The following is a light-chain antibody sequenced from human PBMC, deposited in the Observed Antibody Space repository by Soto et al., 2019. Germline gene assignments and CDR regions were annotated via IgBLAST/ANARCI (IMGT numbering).Light chain of an antibody. J-gene: IGKJ1*01. CDR3: QHYNSYPLT. CDR2: DAS. CDR1: QSISSW. V-gene: IGKV1-5*01. Sequence: DIQMTQSPSTLSASVGDRVTITCRASQSISSWLAWYQQKPGKAPKFLIYDASSLESGVPSRFSGSGSGTEFPLTISSLQPDDFATYYCQHYNSYPLTFGQGTKVEIK.